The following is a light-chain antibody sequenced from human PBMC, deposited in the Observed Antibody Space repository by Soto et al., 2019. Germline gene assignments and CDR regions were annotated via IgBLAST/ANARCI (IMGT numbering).Light chain of an antibody. CDR3: QQYNAWPSLT. Sequence: EIVMTQSPATLSVSPEERATLSCRASQRVSDKLAWYQQKPGQAPRLLIYGASTRATGIPARFSGSGSGTEFTLTISSLQSEDFAVYYCQQYNAWPSLTFGPGTKVDIK. CDR2: GAS. CDR1: QRVSDK. J-gene: IGKJ3*01. V-gene: IGKV3-15*01.